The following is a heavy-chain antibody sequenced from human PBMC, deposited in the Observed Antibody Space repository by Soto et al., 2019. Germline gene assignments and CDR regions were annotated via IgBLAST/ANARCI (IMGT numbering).Heavy chain of an antibody. V-gene: IGHV3-48*01. D-gene: IGHD2-15*01. CDR1: GFTFSSYS. CDR2: ISSSSSTI. Sequence: GGSLRLSCAASGFTFSSYSMNWVRQAPGKGLEWVSYISSSSSTIYYADSVKGRITISRDNAKNSLYLQMNSLRAEDTAVYYCARENGYCSGGSCYSRGRYYYYYMDVWGKGTTVTVSS. CDR3: ARENGYCSGGSCYSRGRYYYYYMDV. J-gene: IGHJ6*03.